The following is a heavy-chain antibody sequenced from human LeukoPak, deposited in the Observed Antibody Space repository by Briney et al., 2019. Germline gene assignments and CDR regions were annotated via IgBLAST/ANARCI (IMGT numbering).Heavy chain of an antibody. V-gene: IGHV4-39*01. CDR1: SGSISSRSYY. D-gene: IGHD6-13*01. J-gene: IGHJ4*02. CDR3: ARIAAAGTAVGLDY. CDR2: IYYSGST. Sequence: SQTLSLTCTVSSGSISSRSYYWGWIRQPPGKGLEWIGSIYYSGSTYYNPSLKSRVTISVDTSKNQLSLQLSSVTAADPAVYYCARIAAAGTAVGLDYWGQGTLVTVSS.